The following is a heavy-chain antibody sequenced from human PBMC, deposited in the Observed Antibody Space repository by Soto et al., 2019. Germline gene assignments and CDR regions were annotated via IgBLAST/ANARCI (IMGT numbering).Heavy chain of an antibody. V-gene: IGHV3-13*01. CDR3: VRGLPGGMDV. CDR1: GFTFSRYD. Sequence: EVQLVESGGGLVQPGGSLRLSCAASGFTFSRYDIHWVRQGKGKGLEWVSGISVAGDTYYPGSVKGRFTISRENAKNSLYLQMNNLRAGDTAVYYCVRGLPGGMDVWGQGTTVTVSS. J-gene: IGHJ6*02. CDR2: ISVAGDT.